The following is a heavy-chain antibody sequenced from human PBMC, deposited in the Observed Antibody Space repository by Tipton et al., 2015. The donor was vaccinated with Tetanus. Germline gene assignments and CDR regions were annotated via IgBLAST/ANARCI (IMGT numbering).Heavy chain of an antibody. CDR2: ISDSGGTT. D-gene: IGHD6-19*01. CDR3: ARGPVAGPFDY. J-gene: IGHJ4*02. Sequence: SLRLSCAASGFTFSSFAMSWVRQAPGKGLEWVSSISDSGGTTYYAGSVKGRFTLSRDNSKYTLFLHMDPLRAEDTAVYYCARGPVAGPFDYWGQGTLVTVSS. CDR1: GFTFSSFA. V-gene: IGHV3-23*01.